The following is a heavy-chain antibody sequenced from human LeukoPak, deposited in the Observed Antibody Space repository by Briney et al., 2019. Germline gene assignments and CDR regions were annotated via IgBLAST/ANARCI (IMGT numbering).Heavy chain of an antibody. J-gene: IGHJ4*02. Sequence: GGSLRLSCLTSGFTFRDYGLGWVRQAPGTGLEWVSFTRSRIYGGAPEYAASVRGRFSVSRDDSESIAYLQMNNLKSEDTAVYYCARGQTVPGAKYYFDFWSPGTLVTVSS. V-gene: IGHV3-49*04. CDR2: TRSRIYGGAP. D-gene: IGHD2/OR15-2a*01. CDR3: ARGQTVPGAKYYFDF. CDR1: GFTFRDYG.